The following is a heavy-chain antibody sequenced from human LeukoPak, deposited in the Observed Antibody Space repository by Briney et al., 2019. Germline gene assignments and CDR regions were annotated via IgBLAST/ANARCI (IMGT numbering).Heavy chain of an antibody. J-gene: IGHJ4*02. Sequence: PGESLRLSCAASGFTFSSYEMNWVRQAPGKGLEWVSYISSSGSTIYYADSVKGRFTISRDNAKNSLYLQMNSLRAEDTAVYYCARPYDSSGYYGVFDYWGQGTLVTVSS. CDR2: ISSSGSTI. CDR3: ARPYDSSGYYGVFDY. CDR1: GFTFSSYE. D-gene: IGHD3-22*01. V-gene: IGHV3-48*03.